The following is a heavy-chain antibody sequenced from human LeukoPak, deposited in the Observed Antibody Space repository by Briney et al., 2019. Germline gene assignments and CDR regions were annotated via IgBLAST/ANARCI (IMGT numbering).Heavy chain of an antibody. Sequence: GGSLRLSCAASRFRFSSYSMHWVRQAPGKGLEWVAVISYDGSYMYYGDSVKGRFTISRDNSKNTLHLQMNSLRAEDTAVYYCARDLRGTSGWSAFDSWGQGTMVTVSS. CDR3: ARDLRGTSGWSAFDS. V-gene: IGHV3-30*04. J-gene: IGHJ3*02. D-gene: IGHD6-19*01. CDR2: ISYDGSYM. CDR1: RFRFSSYS.